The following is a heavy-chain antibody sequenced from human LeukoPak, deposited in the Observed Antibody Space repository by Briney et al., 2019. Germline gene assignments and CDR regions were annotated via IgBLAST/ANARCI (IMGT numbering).Heavy chain of an antibody. V-gene: IGHV3-21*01. D-gene: IGHD3-22*01. CDR2: ISSSNDYI. J-gene: IGHJ4*02. Sequence: PGGSLRLSCAASGFTFSTSTMNWVRQAPGKGLEWVSSISSSNDYIYYADSVKGRFTISRDNAKNSLSLQMNSLRAEDTAVYYCAREEGYYDSSGYSYYFDYWGQGTLVTVSS. CDR3: AREEGYYDSSGYSYYFDY. CDR1: GFTFSTST.